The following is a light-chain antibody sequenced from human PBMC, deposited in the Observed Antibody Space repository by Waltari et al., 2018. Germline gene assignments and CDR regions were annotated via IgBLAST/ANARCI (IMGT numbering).Light chain of an antibody. V-gene: IGKV2-30*02. Sequence: AMTQSPVSLSVTLGQAASISFKSSQSLVPVDGNTYLNWFHQRPGQSPRRLIYWVFSRESGVPDRFSGSGSGTDFTLRISRVEAEDVGVYYCMQGTRWPYTFGQGTQLEIK. CDR2: WVF. CDR3: MQGTRWPYT. CDR1: QSLVPVDGNTY. J-gene: IGKJ2*01.